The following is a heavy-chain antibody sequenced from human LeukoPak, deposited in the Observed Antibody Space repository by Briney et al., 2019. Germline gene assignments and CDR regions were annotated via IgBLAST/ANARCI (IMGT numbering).Heavy chain of an antibody. CDR1: GFTFSSYG. Sequence: GGSLRLSCAASGFTFSSYGTHWVRQAPGKGLEWVAVIWYDGSNKYYADSVKGRFTISRDNSKNTLYLQMNSLRAEDTAVYYCARDQGYSSSGGDYWGQGTLVTVSS. D-gene: IGHD6-13*01. CDR3: ARDQGYSSSGGDY. J-gene: IGHJ4*02. V-gene: IGHV3-33*01. CDR2: IWYDGSNK.